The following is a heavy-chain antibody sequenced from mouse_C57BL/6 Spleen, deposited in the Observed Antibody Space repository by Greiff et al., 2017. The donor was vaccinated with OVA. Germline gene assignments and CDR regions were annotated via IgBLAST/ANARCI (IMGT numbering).Heavy chain of an antibody. CDR3: ARYDYDAAY. Sequence: QVQLQQSGAELVRPGASVKLSCKASGYTVTDYYINWVKQRPGQGLEWIARIYPGSGNTYYNEKFKGKATLTAEKSSSTAYMQLSSLTSEDSAVYFCARYDYDAAYWGQGTLVTVSA. D-gene: IGHD2-4*01. CDR1: GYTVTDYY. CDR2: IYPGSGNT. J-gene: IGHJ3*01. V-gene: IGHV1-76*01.